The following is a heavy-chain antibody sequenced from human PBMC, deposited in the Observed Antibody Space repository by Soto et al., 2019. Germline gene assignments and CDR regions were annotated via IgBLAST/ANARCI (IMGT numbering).Heavy chain of an antibody. D-gene: IGHD6-19*01. J-gene: IGHJ6*02. CDR3: ARGLDYYYGMDV. V-gene: IGHV4-30-4*02. CDR1: GGHITSGDYY. CDR2: TYYSGST. Sequence: SETLSLTCSVSGGHITSGDYYWSWIRQPPGKGLEWIGYTYYSGSTYYNPSLKSRVTISVDTSKNQFSLKLSSVTAADTAVYYCARGLDYYYGMDVWGQGTTVTVSS.